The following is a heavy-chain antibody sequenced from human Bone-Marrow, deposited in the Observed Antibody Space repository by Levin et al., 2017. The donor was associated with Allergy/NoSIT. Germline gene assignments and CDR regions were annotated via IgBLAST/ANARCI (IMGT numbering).Heavy chain of an antibody. CDR3: ARDGANYYDSSGYYFAYFDY. V-gene: IGHV3-11*01. D-gene: IGHD3-22*01. CDR2: ISSSGSTI. J-gene: IGHJ4*02. CDR1: GFTFSDYY. Sequence: GGSLRLSCAASGFTFSDYYMSWVRQAPGKGLEWVSYISSSGSTIYYADSVKGRFTISRDNAKNSLYLQMNSLRAEDTAVYYCARDGANYYDSSGYYFAYFDYWGQGTLVTVSS.